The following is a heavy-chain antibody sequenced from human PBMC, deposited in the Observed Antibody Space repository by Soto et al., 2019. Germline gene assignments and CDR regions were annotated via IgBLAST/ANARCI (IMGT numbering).Heavy chain of an antibody. Sequence: GGSLRLSCAASGFTVSINYMSWVRQAPGKGLEWFSVIYSGGSTYYADSVKGRFTISRDNSKNTLYLQMNSLRAEDTAVYYCARAHYGSGSYYKGRSYYYGMDVWGQGTTVTVSS. V-gene: IGHV3-53*01. CDR2: IYSGGST. J-gene: IGHJ6*02. CDR1: GFTVSINY. D-gene: IGHD3-10*01. CDR3: ARAHYGSGSYYKGRSYYYGMDV.